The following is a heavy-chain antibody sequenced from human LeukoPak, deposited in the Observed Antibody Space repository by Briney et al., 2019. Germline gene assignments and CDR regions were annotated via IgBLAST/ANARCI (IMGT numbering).Heavy chain of an antibody. CDR1: GGSFRGYY. CDR2: INHSGST. CDR3: ARIRTIFGSSDY. Sequence: SETLSLTCDVYGGSFRGYYWSWIRQPPGKGLEWIGEINHSGSTNYNPSLKSRVTISVDTSKNQFSLKLSSVTAADTAVYYCARIRTIFGSSDYWGQGTLVTVSS. J-gene: IGHJ4*02. D-gene: IGHD3-3*01. V-gene: IGHV4-34*01.